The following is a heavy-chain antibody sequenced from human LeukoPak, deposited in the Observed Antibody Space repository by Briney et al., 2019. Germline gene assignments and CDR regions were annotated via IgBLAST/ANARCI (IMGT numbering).Heavy chain of an antibody. Sequence: GRSLRLSCAASGFTFSSYGMHWVRQAPGKGLEWVAFIQNDGSTKFYADSVKGRFTISRDDSKKTSYLQMDSLRPDDTAVYFCARGVDHAFDSWGQGTLVTVSS. CDR1: GFTFSSYG. J-gene: IGHJ4*02. CDR3: ARGVDHAFDS. CDR2: IQNDGSTK. D-gene: IGHD5-12*01. V-gene: IGHV3-30*03.